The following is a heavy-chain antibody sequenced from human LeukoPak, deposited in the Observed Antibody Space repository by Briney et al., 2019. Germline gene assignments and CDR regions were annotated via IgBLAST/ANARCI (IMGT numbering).Heavy chain of an antibody. CDR2: IYSSGNT. CDR3: ARGHDSTGYLRGWFDP. D-gene: IGHD3-22*01. V-gene: IGHV4-4*07. J-gene: IGHJ5*02. Sequence: KSSETLSLTCTVSGGSIRGNYWTWIRQSAGKGLEWIGRIYSSGNTNYNPSLQSRVTMSVDTSKNQFSLKLTSVTAADTAVYYCARGHDSTGYLRGWFDPWGQGTLVTVSS. CDR1: GGSIRGNY.